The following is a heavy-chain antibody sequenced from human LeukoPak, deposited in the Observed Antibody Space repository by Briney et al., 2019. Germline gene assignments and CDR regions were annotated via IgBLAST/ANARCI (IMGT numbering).Heavy chain of an antibody. CDR3: ARVHEGSSSSY. CDR2: INPNSGGT. CDR1: GYAFTTYG. Sequence: GASVKVSCKASGYAFTTYGISWVRQAPGQGLEWMGWINPNSGGTNYAQKFQGRVTMTRDTSISTAYMELSRLRSDDTAVYYCARVHEGSSSSYWGQGTLVTVSS. V-gene: IGHV1-2*02. D-gene: IGHD6-6*01. J-gene: IGHJ4*02.